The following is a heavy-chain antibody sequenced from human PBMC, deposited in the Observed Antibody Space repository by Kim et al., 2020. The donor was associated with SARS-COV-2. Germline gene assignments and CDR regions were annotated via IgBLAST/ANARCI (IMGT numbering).Heavy chain of an antibody. V-gene: IGHV3-74*01. CDR2: INNDGSST. D-gene: IGHD3-22*01. CDR3: ARALASSGYYSDYWFDP. Sequence: GGSLRLSCAASGVTFSSYWMHWVRQAPGKGLEWVSLINNDGSSTCYADSVKGRFTISRDNAKNTLYLHMNSLRAEDTAVYYCARALASSGYYSDYWFDPWGEGSLVTVSS. CDR1: GVTFSSYW. J-gene: IGHJ5*02.